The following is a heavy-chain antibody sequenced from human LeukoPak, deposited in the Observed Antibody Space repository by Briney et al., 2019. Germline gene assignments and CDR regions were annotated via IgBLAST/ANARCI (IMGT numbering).Heavy chain of an antibody. Sequence: SETLSLTCTVSGYSISSGYYWGWIRQPPGKGLEWIGSIYHSGSTYYNPSLKSRVTISVDTSKNQFSLKLSSMTAADTAVYYCARGIVYSSSSVFPPFDYWGQGTQVTVSS. V-gene: IGHV4-38-2*02. J-gene: IGHJ4*02. CDR1: GYSISSGYY. CDR2: IYHSGST. CDR3: ARGIVYSSSSVFPPFDY. D-gene: IGHD6-6*01.